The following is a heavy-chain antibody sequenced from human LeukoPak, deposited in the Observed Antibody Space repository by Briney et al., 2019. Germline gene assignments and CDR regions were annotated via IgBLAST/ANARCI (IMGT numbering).Heavy chain of an antibody. CDR2: IYYSGST. J-gene: IGHJ4*02. V-gene: IGHV4-59*01. CDR3: ARVVRYFDY. CDR1: GGSISSYY. Sequence: KPSETLSLTCTVSGGSISSYYWSWIRQPPGKGLEWIGYIYYSGSTNYNPSLKSRVTISVDTSKNQFSLKLSSVTAADTAMYYCARVVRYFDYWGQGTLVTVSS.